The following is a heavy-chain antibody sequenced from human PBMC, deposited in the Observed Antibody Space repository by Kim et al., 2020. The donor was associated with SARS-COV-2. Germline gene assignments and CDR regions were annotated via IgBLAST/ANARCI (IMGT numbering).Heavy chain of an antibody. D-gene: IGHD4-17*01. CDR2: INPNSGGT. CDR1: GYTFTGYY. J-gene: IGHJ4*02. V-gene: IGHV1-2*04. CDR3: ARGGPTKGPYGDYDVDY. Sequence: ASVKVSCKASGYTFTGYYMHWVRQAPGQGLEWMGWINPNSGGTNYAQKFQGWVTMTRDTSISTAYMELSRLRSDDTAVYYCARGGPTKGPYGDYDVDYWGQGTLVTVSS.